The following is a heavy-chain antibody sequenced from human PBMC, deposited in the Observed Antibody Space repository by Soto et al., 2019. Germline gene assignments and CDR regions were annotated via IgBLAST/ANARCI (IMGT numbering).Heavy chain of an antibody. CDR2: VYHNGGA. D-gene: IGHD3-3*01. CDR1: GVSIHNSHSF. Sequence: PSETLSLTCTVSGVSIHNSHSFWAWIRQPPGKGLEFIGSVYHNGGAHYNSSLKSRVTISVDTAHNQVSLRMRSLTAADTAVYYCGRVLEGATRHTDPDVWGQGILVTVSS. CDR3: GRVLEGATRHTDPDV. V-gene: IGHV4-39*01. J-gene: IGHJ4*02.